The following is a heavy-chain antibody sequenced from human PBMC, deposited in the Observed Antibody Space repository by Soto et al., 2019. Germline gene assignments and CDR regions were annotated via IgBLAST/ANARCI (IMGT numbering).Heavy chain of an antibody. CDR1: GYSFTGYW. CDR3: ARGEFLAPPSDY. V-gene: IGHV5-51*01. D-gene: IGHD3-3*01. Sequence: LKVSCKTSGYSFTGYWIAWVRQKPGKGLEWVGIIYPGDSDTRYSPSFQGQVTISADKSTRTASLQWSSLKASDSAIYYCARGEFLAPPSDYWGQGTLVTVSS. CDR2: IYPGDSDT. J-gene: IGHJ4*02.